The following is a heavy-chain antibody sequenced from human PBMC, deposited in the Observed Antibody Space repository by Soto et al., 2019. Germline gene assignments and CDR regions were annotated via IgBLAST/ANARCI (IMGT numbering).Heavy chain of an antibody. D-gene: IGHD2-15*01. Sequence: ASGKVPCKASGYTFTSYGISWVRQAPGQGLEWMGWVSVPSGDTSSAQNFQGRVTVTTDTSTTTAYLEVGSLRSDDTAVYYCARTCRTGGSCYLEYWGEGTLVTVSS. CDR1: GYTFTSYG. CDR3: ARTCRTGGSCYLEY. CDR2: VSVPSGDT. V-gene: IGHV1-18*01. J-gene: IGHJ4*02.